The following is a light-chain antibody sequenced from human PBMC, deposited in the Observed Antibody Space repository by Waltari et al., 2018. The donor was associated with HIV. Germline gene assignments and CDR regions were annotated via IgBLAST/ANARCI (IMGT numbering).Light chain of an antibody. Sequence: QSALTPPASVSGSPGQSITISCPGTSSDVGGYNYVSWYQQHPGKAPKLMIYDVSNRPSGVAKRFSGPKYGNKASLPISGLQAEDEADYYCISYTSSSTLVVFGGGTKLTVL. V-gene: IGLV2-14*03. J-gene: IGLJ2*01. CDR3: ISYTSSSTLVV. CDR2: DVS. CDR1: SSDVGGYNY.